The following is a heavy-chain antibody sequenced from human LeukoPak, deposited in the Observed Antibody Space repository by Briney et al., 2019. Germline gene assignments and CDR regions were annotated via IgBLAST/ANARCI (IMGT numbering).Heavy chain of an antibody. J-gene: IGHJ6*02. Sequence: PGGSLRLSCAASGFTVSSNYMSWVRQAPGKGLEWVSVIYSGGSTYYADSVKGRFTISRDNSKNTLYLQMNSLRAEDTAVYYCARDPRGAADIYGMDVWGQGTTVTVSS. CDR2: IYSGGST. CDR3: ARDPRGAADIYGMDV. V-gene: IGHV3-53*01. D-gene: IGHD2-15*01. CDR1: GFTVSSNY.